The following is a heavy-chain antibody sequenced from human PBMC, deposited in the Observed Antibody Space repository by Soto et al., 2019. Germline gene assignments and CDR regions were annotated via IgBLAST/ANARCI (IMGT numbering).Heavy chain of an antibody. CDR2: TYYRSKWYN. V-gene: IGHV6-1*01. Sequence: SQTLSLTCAISGDSVSSNSAAWDWIRQSPSRGLEWLGRTYYRSKWYNDYAVSVKSRITINPDTSKNQFSLQLNSVTPEDTAVYYCARVFVSSDYVWGSYLGSCPDDAFDIWGQGSLVTVSS. CDR1: GDSVSSNSAA. CDR3: ARVFVSSDYVWGSYLGSCPDDAFDI. D-gene: IGHD3-16*01. J-gene: IGHJ3*02.